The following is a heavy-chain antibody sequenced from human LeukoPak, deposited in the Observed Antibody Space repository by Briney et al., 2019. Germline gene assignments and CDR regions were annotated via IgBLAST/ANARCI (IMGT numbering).Heavy chain of an antibody. D-gene: IGHD3-10*01. CDR3: ARDHVWFGELTDY. Sequence: GGSLRLSCVTSGFNFRSYEMNWVRQAPGKGLEWISYISNSGSTIYYADSVKGRFTISRDNAKNSLFLQMNSLRVDDTAVYYCARDHVWFGELTDYWGQGTLVTVSS. J-gene: IGHJ4*02. CDR2: ISNSGSTI. CDR1: GFNFRSYE. V-gene: IGHV3-48*03.